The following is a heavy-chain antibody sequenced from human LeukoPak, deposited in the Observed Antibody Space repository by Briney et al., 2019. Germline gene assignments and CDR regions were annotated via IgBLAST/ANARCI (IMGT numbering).Heavy chain of an antibody. J-gene: IGHJ4*02. Sequence: PSETPSLTCAVYGGSFSGYYWSWIRQPPGKGLEWIGEINHSGSTNYNPSLKSRVTISVDTSKNQFSLKLSSVTAADTAVYYCASGGNIVVVPAAIKDKYYFDYWGQGTLVTVSS. D-gene: IGHD2-2*02. CDR1: GGSFSGYY. CDR2: INHSGST. V-gene: IGHV4-34*01. CDR3: ASGGNIVVVPAAIKDKYYFDY.